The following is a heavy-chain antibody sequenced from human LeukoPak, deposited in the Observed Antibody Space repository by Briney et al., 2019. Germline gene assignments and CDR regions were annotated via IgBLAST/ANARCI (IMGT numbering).Heavy chain of an antibody. CDR2: ITPLSATP. CDR3: AGDPPGTPVGFDV. D-gene: IGHD3-10*01. V-gene: IGHV1-69*06. J-gene: IGHJ3*01. CDR1: AGTFNTYA. Sequence: ASVKVSCKASAGTFNTYAISWVRQAPGQGLECMGRITPLSATPSQAQWIQGRVTITADISTNTDFLDLSSLRSEDAALYFCAGDPPGTPVGFDVWGQGTMVTVSS.